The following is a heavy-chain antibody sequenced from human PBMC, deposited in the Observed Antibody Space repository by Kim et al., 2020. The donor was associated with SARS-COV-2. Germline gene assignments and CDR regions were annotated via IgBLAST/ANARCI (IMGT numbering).Heavy chain of an antibody. CDR3: ARHRVYGRYYYYYMDV. V-gene: IGHV5-51*01. CDR2: IYPGDSDT. D-gene: IGHD6-6*01. J-gene: IGHJ6*03. CDR1: GYSFTSYW. Sequence: GESLKISCKGSGYSFTSYWIGWVRQMPGKGLGWMGIIYPGDSDTRYSPFFQGQVTISADKSISTAYLQWSSLKASDTAMYYCARHRVYGRYYYYYMDVWGKGTTVTVSS.